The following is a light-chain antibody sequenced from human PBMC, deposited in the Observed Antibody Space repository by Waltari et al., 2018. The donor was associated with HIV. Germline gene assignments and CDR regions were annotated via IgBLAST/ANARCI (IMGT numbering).Light chain of an antibody. V-gene: IGKV1-39*01. Sequence: DIQMTQSPSSLSASVGDRVTITCRASQTISSYLNWYQQKPGKAPKLLIYGASSLQSGVPSRFSGSASRTDFALTISSLQPEDFATYFCQQSYSAPYTFGQGTKLEIK. J-gene: IGKJ2*01. CDR3: QQSYSAPYT. CDR2: GAS. CDR1: QTISSY.